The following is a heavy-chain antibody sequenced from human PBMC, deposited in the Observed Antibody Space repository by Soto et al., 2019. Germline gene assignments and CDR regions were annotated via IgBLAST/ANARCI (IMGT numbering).Heavy chain of an antibody. V-gene: IGHV1-58*01. CDR2: IAVGSGYT. CDR1: GFTFTSSA. Sequence: SVKVSCKASGFTFTSSAFQGVRQARGQRLEWIGWIAVGSGYTNYAQRFQHRVTLTRDMSTATTYMELSRLTSEDTAIYYCAADATAWQQMVPSDYWGQGTLVTVSS. CDR3: AADATAWQQMVPSDY. J-gene: IGHJ4*02. D-gene: IGHD2-8*01.